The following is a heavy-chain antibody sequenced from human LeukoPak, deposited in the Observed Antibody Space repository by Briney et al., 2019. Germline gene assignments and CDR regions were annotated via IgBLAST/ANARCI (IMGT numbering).Heavy chain of an antibody. V-gene: IGHV1-18*01. J-gene: IGHJ4*02. D-gene: IGHD1-26*01. CDR3: ARFQVGAPIDY. Sequence: ASVKVSCKASGGTFSSYAISWVRQAPGQGLEWMGWISAYNGNTNYAQKLQGRVTMTTDTSTSTAYMELRSLRSDDTAVYYCARFQVGAPIDYWGQGTLVTVSS. CDR1: GGTFSSYA. CDR2: ISAYNGNT.